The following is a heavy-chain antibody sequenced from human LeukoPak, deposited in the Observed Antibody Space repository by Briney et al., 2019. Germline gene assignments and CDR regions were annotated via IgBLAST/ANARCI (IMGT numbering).Heavy chain of an antibody. CDR2: ISYDGSNK. CDR3: AKKSRVATMRFALDY. J-gene: IGHJ4*02. CDR1: GFTYSSYG. V-gene: IGHV3-30*18. D-gene: IGHD5-12*01. Sequence: GRSLRLSCAASGFTYSSYGMHWVRQAPGKGLEWVAVISYDGSNKYYADSVKGRFTIPRDNSKNTLYLQMNSLRAEDTAVYYCAKKSRVATMRFALDYWGQGTLVTVSS.